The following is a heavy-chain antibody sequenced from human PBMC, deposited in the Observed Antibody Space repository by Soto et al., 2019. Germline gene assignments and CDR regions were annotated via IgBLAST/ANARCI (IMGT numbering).Heavy chain of an antibody. J-gene: IGHJ4*02. Sequence: QVQLVQSGAEVEKPGSSVKVSCKASGGTFSSYTISWVRQAPGQGLEWMGRIIPILGIANYAQKFQGRVTITADKSTSTAYMELSSLRSEDTAVYYCAREIVGASPYFDYWGQGTLVTVSS. D-gene: IGHD1-26*01. CDR3: AREIVGASPYFDY. CDR2: IIPILGIA. V-gene: IGHV1-69*08. CDR1: GGTFSSYT.